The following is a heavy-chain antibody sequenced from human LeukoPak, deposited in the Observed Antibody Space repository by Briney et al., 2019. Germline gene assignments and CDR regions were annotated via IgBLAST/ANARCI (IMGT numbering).Heavy chain of an antibody. D-gene: IGHD2-15*01. Sequence: GGSLRLSCVASGSTFRNYAMTWVRQAPGKGLEWVSAISGAGGGTYYADSVKGRFTISRDNSKDTLYLQMNSLRADDTAIYYCAQARDLVVVVADYWGQGTLVAVSS. CDR2: ISGAGGGT. J-gene: IGHJ4*02. CDR1: GSTFRNYA. CDR3: AQARDLVVVVADY. V-gene: IGHV3-23*01.